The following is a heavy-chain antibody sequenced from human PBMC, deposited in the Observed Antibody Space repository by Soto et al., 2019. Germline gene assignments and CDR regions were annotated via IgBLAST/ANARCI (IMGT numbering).Heavy chain of an antibody. J-gene: IGHJ6*02. Sequence: GGSLRLSCAASGFTFSSYAMHWVRQAPGKGLEWVAVISYDGSNKYYADSVKGRFTISRDNSKNTLYLQMNSLRAEDTAVYYCAREIGSSSWYGLSSYYYYGMDVWGQGTTVTVSS. V-gene: IGHV3-30-3*01. CDR3: AREIGSSSWYGLSSYYYYGMDV. D-gene: IGHD6-13*01. CDR1: GFTFSSYA. CDR2: ISYDGSNK.